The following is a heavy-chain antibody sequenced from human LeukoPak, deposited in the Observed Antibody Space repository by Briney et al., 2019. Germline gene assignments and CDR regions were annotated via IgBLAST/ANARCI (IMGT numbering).Heavy chain of an antibody. CDR1: GFIFSSYW. CDR3: ASTNSLDY. J-gene: IGHJ4*02. V-gene: IGHV3-7*01. D-gene: IGHD2-2*01. CDR2: IKQDGSEK. Sequence: GGSLRLSCAASGFIFSSYWMNWVRQAPGKGLEWVANIKQDGSEKNYVDSVKGRFTISRDNTKNSLYLQMNSLRAEDTAVYYCASTNSLDYWGQGTLVTVSS.